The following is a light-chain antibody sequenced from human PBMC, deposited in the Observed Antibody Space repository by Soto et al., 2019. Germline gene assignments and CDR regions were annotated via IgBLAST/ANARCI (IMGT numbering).Light chain of an antibody. Sequence: EIVMTQSPATLSVSPGARATLSCRASQSVSSNLAWYQQKPGQTPRLLIYGASTRAAGIPARFSGSGSGTEFTLTITSLQSEDFAVYYCQQRSNWPITFGQGTRLEIK. CDR2: GAS. J-gene: IGKJ5*01. CDR1: QSVSSN. V-gene: IGKV3-15*01. CDR3: QQRSNWPIT.